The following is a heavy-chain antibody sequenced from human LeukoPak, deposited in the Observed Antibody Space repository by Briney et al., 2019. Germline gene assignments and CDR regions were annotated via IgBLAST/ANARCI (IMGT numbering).Heavy chain of an antibody. J-gene: IGHJ4*02. D-gene: IGHD4-11*01. CDR1: GXTFSRYA. V-gene: IGHV3-23*01. CDR3: ARSATTITENVEHYFDY. Sequence: PGGSLRLSCAASGXTFSRYAVNWVRQAPGKGLEWVSVISRSGANKYYADSVKGRFTISRDTSRDTLYLQMNSLRAEDTAIYYCARSATTITENVEHYFDYWGQGSLVTVSS. CDR2: ISRSGANK.